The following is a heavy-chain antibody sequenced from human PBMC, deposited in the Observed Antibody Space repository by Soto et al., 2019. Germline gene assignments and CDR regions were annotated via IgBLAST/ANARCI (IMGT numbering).Heavy chain of an antibody. CDR2: IYNDGTT. J-gene: IGHJ6*04. CDR1: GLPVAGSY. CDR3: VRPLPSGQTHARDV. D-gene: IGHD3-10*01. Sequence: GGSLRLSCVASGLPVAGSYMAWVRQAPGKGLEWASVIYNDGTTYYSQSVEGRFTISRDTSKNTLYLQMDRLRDEDKAVYYCVRPLPSGQTHARDVWGKGTTVTVSS. V-gene: IGHV3-53*01.